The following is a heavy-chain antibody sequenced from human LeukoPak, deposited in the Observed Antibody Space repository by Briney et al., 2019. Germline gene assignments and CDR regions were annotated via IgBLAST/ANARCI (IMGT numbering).Heavy chain of an antibody. CDR3: ARGAGWFGELYY. Sequence: PSETLSLTCTVSGGSVSSGSYYWRWIRQPPGKGLEWVGYIYYSGSTNYNPSLKSRVTISVDTSKNQFSLKLSSVTAADTAVYYCARGAGWFGELYYWGQGTLVTVSS. V-gene: IGHV4-61*01. CDR2: IYYSGST. CDR1: GGSVSSGSYY. J-gene: IGHJ4*02. D-gene: IGHD3-10*01.